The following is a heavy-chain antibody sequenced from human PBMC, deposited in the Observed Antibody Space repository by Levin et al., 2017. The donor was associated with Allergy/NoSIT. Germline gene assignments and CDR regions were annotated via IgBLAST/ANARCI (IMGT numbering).Heavy chain of an antibody. J-gene: IGHJ4*02. CDR2: FYYGGST. D-gene: IGHD1-26*01. Sequence: SCIVSGGSITSNDYFWSWFRQPPGKGLEWIATFYYGGSTYYNPSLKNRVTISPDTSRNQFSLKLNSVTAADTAVFYCATKSATGATDSWGQGTLVTVSS. V-gene: IGHV4-39*01. CDR3: ATKSATGATDS. CDR1: GGSITSNDYF.